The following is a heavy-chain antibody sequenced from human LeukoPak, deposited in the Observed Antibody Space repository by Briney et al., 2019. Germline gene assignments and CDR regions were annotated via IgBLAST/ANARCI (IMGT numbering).Heavy chain of an antibody. J-gene: IGHJ4*02. CDR1: GGSISSSSYY. CDR2: IYYSGST. V-gene: IGHV4-39*01. CDR3: ARHAHTISSSWYDY. Sequence: SETLSLTCTVSGGSISSSSYYWGWIRQPPGKGLEWIGSIYYSGSTYYNPSLKSRVTISVDTSKNQFSLKLSSVTAADTAVYYCARHAHTISSSWYDYWGQGTLVTVSS. D-gene: IGHD6-13*01.